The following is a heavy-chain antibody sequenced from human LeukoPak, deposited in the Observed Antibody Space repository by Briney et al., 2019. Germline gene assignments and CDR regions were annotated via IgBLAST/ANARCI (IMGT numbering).Heavy chain of an antibody. CDR3: ARGVDRDGYNLIDY. CDR1: GGSISSYY. J-gene: IGHJ4*02. CDR2: IYYSGST. D-gene: IGHD5-24*01. Sequence: PSETLSLTCTVSGGSISSYYWSWIRQPPGKGLEWIGYIYYSGSTNYNPSLKSRVTISVDTSKNQFSLKLSSVTAADTAVYYCARGVDRDGYNLIDYWGQGTLVTVSS. V-gene: IGHV4-59*01.